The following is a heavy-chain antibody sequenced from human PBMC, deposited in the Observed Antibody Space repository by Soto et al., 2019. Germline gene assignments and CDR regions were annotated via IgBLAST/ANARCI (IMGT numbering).Heavy chain of an antibody. Sequence: SETLSLTCTVSGGSISSSSYYWGWIRQPPGKGLEWIGSIYYSGSTYYKQSLKSRVTISVDTSKNQFSLKLRSVTAAETAVYYCSRLCIDDARGARQTTVTQRFDYWGQGTLVTVSS. CDR2: IYYSGST. V-gene: IGHV4-39*01. CDR1: GGSISSSSYY. CDR3: SRLCIDDARGARQTTVTQRFDY. D-gene: IGHD4-17*01. J-gene: IGHJ4*02.